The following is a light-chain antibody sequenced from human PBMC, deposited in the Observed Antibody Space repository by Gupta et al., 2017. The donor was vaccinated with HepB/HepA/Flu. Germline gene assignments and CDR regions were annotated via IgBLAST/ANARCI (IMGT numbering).Light chain of an antibody. CDR2: WAS. J-gene: IGKJ2*01. CDR3: QQDYSTPLT. Sequence: DIVMTQSPDALAVSPGERATINCKSSQSVLYSSNNKNYLAWYQQKPGQPPKLLIYWASTRESGVPDRFSGRGSGTDFTLTISSLQAEDVAVYYCQQDYSTPLTFGQGTKLEIK. CDR1: QSVLYSSNNKNY. V-gene: IGKV4-1*01.